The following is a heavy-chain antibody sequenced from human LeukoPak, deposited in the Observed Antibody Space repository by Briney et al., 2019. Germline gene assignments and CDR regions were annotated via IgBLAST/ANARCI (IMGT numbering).Heavy chain of an antibody. V-gene: IGHV3-48*03. Sequence: GGSLGLSCVASGFSFKTYEMNWVRQAPGKGLEWISYISVGGSDEDYADSVKGRFSISRDNAKNSLFLQMNSLRVEDTAVYYCARDVGFNNGWPAWGQGTLVIVSS. CDR1: GFSFKTYE. D-gene: IGHD6-19*01. J-gene: IGHJ5*02. CDR3: ARDVGFNNGWPA. CDR2: ISVGGSDE.